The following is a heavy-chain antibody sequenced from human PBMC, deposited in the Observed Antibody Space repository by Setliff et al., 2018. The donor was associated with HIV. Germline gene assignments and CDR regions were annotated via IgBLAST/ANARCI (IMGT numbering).Heavy chain of an antibody. V-gene: IGHV3-74*03. Sequence: QSGGSLRLSCVASGFTFSDYWMHWVRQGPGKGLVWVARINSDGISTKHADSVKGRSTISRDNAKNTLFLQMNSLGAEDTAVYYCARGRPWGVTTPHGMDVWGQGTTVTVSS. CDR1: GFTFSDYW. CDR2: INSDGIST. CDR3: ARGRPWGVTTPHGMDV. D-gene: IGHD4-17*01. J-gene: IGHJ6*02.